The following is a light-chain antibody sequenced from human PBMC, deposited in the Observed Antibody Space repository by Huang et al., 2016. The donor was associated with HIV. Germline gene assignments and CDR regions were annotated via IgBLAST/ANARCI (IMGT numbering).Light chain of an antibody. Sequence: IVMTLSPATLSVSPGERATRACRASQSVSSTLAWYHLKPGQAPRLLIYGASTRATGIPARFSGSGSGTEFTLTISSLQSEDFAVYYCQQYNNWPLTFGPGTKVDI. V-gene: IGKV3-15*01. CDR3: QQYNNWPLT. CDR2: GAS. CDR1: QSVSST. J-gene: IGKJ3*01.